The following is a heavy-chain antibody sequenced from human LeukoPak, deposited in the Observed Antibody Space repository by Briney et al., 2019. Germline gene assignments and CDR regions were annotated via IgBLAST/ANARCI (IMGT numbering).Heavy chain of an antibody. CDR3: ARAQPRITMIVVVHDAFDI. CDR2: INHSEST. CDR1: GGSFSGYY. D-gene: IGHD3-22*01. V-gene: IGHV4-34*01. Sequence: SETLSLTCAVYGGSFSGYYWSWIRQPPGKGLERIGEINHSESTNYNPSLKSRVTISVDTSKNQFSLKLSSVTAADTAVYYCARAQPRITMIVVVHDAFDIWGQGTMVTVSS. J-gene: IGHJ3*02.